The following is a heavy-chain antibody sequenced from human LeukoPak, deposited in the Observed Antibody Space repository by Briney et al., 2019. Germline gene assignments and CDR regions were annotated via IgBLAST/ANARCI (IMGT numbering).Heavy chain of an antibody. CDR2: SRDSGGRT. D-gene: IGHD1-7*01. Sequence: GGSLRLSCAASGFAFSSSAMSWVCQAPGKGLEWVSTSRDSGGRTYYADSVKGRFTISRDNSKNTVYLQINRLRADDTAIYYCAKGGTGSTDWFDPWGQGTLVTVSS. V-gene: IGHV3-23*01. CDR1: GFAFSSSA. CDR3: AKGGTGSTDWFDP. J-gene: IGHJ5*02.